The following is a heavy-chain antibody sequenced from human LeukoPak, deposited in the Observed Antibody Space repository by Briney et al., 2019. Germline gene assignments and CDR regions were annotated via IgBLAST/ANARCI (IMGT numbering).Heavy chain of an antibody. CDR3: ARATPFSLEYSSSWYSYYGMDV. CDR1: GYTFTSYG. CDR2: ISAYNGNT. Sequence: EASVKVSCKASGYTFTSYGISWVRQAPGQGLEWMGWISAYNGNTNYAQKFQGRVTMTTDTSTSTAYMDLRSLTSDDTAVYYCARATPFSLEYSSSWYSYYGMDVWGQGTTVTVSS. J-gene: IGHJ6*02. D-gene: IGHD6-13*01. V-gene: IGHV1-18*01.